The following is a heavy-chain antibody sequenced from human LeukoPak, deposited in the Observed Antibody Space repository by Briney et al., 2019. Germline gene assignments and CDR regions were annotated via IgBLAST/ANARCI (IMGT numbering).Heavy chain of an antibody. CDR2: ISSSSSYI. V-gene: IGHV3-21*01. CDR1: GFTFSSYS. J-gene: IGHJ6*02. CDR3: ARWVNSGSYKLYYGVDV. D-gene: IGHD1-26*01. Sequence: GGSLRLSCAASGFTFSSYSMNWVRQAPGKGLEWVSSISSSSSYIYYADSVKGRFTISRDNAKNSLYLQMNSLRAEDTAVYYCARWVNSGSYKLYYGVDVWGQGTTVTVSS.